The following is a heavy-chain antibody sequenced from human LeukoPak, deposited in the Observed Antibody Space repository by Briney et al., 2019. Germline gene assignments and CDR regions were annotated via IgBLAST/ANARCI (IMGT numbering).Heavy chain of an antibody. CDR3: ARHDTDTAMVDY. J-gene: IGHJ4*02. Sequence: GESLQISGQCPGSSFTSYWIGWVRPMPGKGLEWMGIIYPGDSDTPHSPSFQGHVTISADKSLSTVYLQWSSLRASDTAMYYCARHDTDTAMVDYWGQGTLVTVSS. D-gene: IGHD5-18*01. CDR1: GSSFTSYW. V-gene: IGHV5-51*01. CDR2: IYPGDSDT.